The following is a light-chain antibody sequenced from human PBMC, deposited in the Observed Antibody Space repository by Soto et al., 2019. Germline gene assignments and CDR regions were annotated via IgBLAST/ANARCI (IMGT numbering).Light chain of an antibody. CDR2: DVT. V-gene: IGLV2-14*01. CDR3: SSYTSTSTYV. J-gene: IGLJ1*01. CDR1: SSDVGGYNY. Sequence: QSALTQPASVSGCPGQSITISCTGTSSDVGGYNYVSWYQQHPGKAPKLMIYDVTNRPSGISNRFSGSKSGNTASLTISGLQAEDEADYYCSSYTSTSTYVFGTRTKVTVL.